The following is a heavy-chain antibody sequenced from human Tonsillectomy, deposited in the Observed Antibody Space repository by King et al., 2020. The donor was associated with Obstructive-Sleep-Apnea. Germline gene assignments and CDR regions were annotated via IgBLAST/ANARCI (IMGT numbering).Heavy chain of an antibody. CDR2: IYYSGST. D-gene: IGHD3-22*01. Sequence: VQLQESGPGLVKPSETLSLTCTVSGGSVSSGSYYWSWIRQPPGKGLEWIGYIYYSGSTNYNPSLKSRDTISVDTSKNQFSLKLSSVTAADTAVYYWSRTPGSMIVVGTYFDYWGQGTLVTVSS. CDR3: SRTPGSMIVVGTYFDY. V-gene: IGHV4-61*01. J-gene: IGHJ4*02. CDR1: GGSVSSGSYY.